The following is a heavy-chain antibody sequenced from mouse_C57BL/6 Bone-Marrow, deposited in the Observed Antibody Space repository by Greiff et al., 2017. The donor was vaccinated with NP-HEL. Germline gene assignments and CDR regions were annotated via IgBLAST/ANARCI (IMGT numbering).Heavy chain of an antibody. Sequence: QVQLQQSGPELVKPGASVKISCKASGYAFSSSWMNWVKQRPGKGLEWIGRIYPGDGDTNYNGKFKGKATLTADKSSSTAYMQLSSLTSEDSAVYFCARTRERYFDVWGTGTTVTVSS. CDR2: IYPGDGDT. CDR3: ARTRERYFDV. V-gene: IGHV1-82*01. J-gene: IGHJ1*03. CDR1: GYAFSSSW.